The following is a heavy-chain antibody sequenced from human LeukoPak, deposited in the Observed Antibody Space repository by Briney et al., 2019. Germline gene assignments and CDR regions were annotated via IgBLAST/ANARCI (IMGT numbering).Heavy chain of an antibody. CDR2: VDGGGGGT. J-gene: IGHJ4*02. CDR1: GFTLSSYA. Sequence: PGGSLRLSCAASGFTLSSYAMTWVRQAPGRGLEWVSSVDGGGGGTYYADSVKGRFTISRDNSKDTLYLQMNGLRADDTAVYYCARLGVRQILDFWGQGTLVTVSS. D-gene: IGHD2-8*01. CDR3: ARLGVRQILDF. V-gene: IGHV3-23*01.